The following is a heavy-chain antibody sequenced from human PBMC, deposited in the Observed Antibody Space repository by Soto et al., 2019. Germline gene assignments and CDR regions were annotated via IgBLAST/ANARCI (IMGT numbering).Heavy chain of an antibody. Sequence: PSETLSLTCTISGGSISPYYWSWIRQPPEKGLEWIGYIYYSGSTNYTPSLRSRVTISVDTSKNQFSLKLSSVTAADTAVYYCARRGYSGYDWPFDYWGQGTLVTVSS. D-gene: IGHD5-12*01. V-gene: IGHV4-59*08. CDR1: GGSISPYY. CDR3: ARRGYSGYDWPFDY. CDR2: IYYSGST. J-gene: IGHJ4*02.